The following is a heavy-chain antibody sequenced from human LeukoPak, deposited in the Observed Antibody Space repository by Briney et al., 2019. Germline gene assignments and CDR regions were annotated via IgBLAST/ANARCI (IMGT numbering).Heavy chain of an antibody. CDR1: GGSISSYY. CDR3: ARVRPYTTDEDIVVVPAAEFDY. J-gene: IGHJ4*02. D-gene: IGHD2-2*01. CDR2: IYYSGST. V-gene: IGHV4-59*12. Sequence: PSETLSLTCTVSGGSISSYYWSWIRQPPGKGLEWIGYIYYSGSTNYNPSLKSRVTISVDRSKNQFSLKLSSVTAADTAVYYCARVRPYTTDEDIVVVPAAEFDYWGQGTLVTVSS.